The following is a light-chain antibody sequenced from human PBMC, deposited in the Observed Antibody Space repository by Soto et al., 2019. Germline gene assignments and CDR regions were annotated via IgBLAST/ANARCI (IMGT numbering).Light chain of an antibody. CDR1: SSEVVCYNF. CDR2: DVS. Sequence: QSVLTQPASVSGSPGQSITISCTGTSSEVVCYNFVSWYQQHPGKASKFMIYDVSNLPLGVSNRFSGSKSGNTASLTISGLQAEDEADYYCSSYTSSSTSPYVFGTGTKVTVL. CDR3: SSYTSSSTSPYV. J-gene: IGLJ1*01. V-gene: IGLV2-14*01.